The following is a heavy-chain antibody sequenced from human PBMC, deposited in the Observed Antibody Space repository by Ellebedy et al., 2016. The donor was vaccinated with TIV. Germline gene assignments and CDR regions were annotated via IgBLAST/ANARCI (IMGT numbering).Heavy chain of an antibody. CDR2: MNPNSGNT. D-gene: IGHD1-1*01. CDR1: GYTFTSYD. Sequence: ASVKVSCKASGYTFTSYDINWVRQATGQGLEWMGWMNPNSGNTGYAQKFQGRVTMTRNTSISTAYMELSSLRSEDTAVYFCAGGRPTHGGDFDSWGQGTLVTASS. V-gene: IGHV1-8*01. CDR3: AGGRPTHGGDFDS. J-gene: IGHJ4*02.